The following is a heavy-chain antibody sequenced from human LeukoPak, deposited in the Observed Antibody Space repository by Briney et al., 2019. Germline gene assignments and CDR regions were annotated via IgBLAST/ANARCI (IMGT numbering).Heavy chain of an antibody. CDR3: ARTKSGWYYSDY. CDR2: VYYSGTA. CDR1: GGSMRSYY. V-gene: IGHV4-59*08. J-gene: IGHJ4*02. D-gene: IGHD6-19*01. Sequence: SETLSLTCTVSGGSMRSYYWSWIRQPPGKGLELIGYVYYSGTANYNPSLESRVTILVDTSKNQFSLNLSSVAAADTAVYYCARTKSGWYYSDYWGQGTLVSVSS.